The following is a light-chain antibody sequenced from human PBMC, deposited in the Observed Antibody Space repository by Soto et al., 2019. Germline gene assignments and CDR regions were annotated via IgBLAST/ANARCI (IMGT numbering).Light chain of an antibody. CDR3: QKYDSVPFT. CDR1: QGISNY. V-gene: IGKV1-27*01. CDR2: GAS. J-gene: IGKJ3*01. Sequence: DIQVTQSPSSLSASVRDRVTITCRASQGISNYLAWYQQKPGKVPELLIYGASTLQSGVPSRFSGSGSGTDFTLTISSLQPEDVATYYCQKYDSVPFTFGPGTKVDLK.